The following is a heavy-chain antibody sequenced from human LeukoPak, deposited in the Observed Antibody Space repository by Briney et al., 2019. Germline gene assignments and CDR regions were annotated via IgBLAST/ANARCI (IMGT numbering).Heavy chain of an antibody. J-gene: IGHJ6*02. CDR2: ISGSGGST. Sequence: PGGSLRLSCAASGFTFSSYAMSWVRQAPGKGLKWVSVISGSGGSTYYADSVKGRFTISRDNSKNTLYLQMNSLRAEDTAVYYCAKDGIVGATTYYYYGMDVWGQGTTVTVSS. CDR1: GFTFSSYA. V-gene: IGHV3-23*01. D-gene: IGHD1-26*01. CDR3: AKDGIVGATTYYYYGMDV.